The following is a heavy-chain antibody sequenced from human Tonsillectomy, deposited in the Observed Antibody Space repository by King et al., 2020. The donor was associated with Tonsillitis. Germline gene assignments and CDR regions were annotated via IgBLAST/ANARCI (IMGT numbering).Heavy chain of an antibody. CDR3: ARGVFLRYCSCGSCHGLFDY. V-gene: IGHV4-30-4*01. CDR1: GGSISSGDYY. J-gene: IGHJ4*02. D-gene: IGHD2-15*01. CDR2: IYYSGST. Sequence: VQLQESGPGLVKPSQTLSLTCTVSGGSISSGDYYWSWIRQPPGKGLEWIGYIYYSGSTYYNPSLKSRVTISVDTSKNQFSMKLRSVTAADTAVYYCARGVFLRYCSCGSCHGLFDYWGQGTLVTVSS.